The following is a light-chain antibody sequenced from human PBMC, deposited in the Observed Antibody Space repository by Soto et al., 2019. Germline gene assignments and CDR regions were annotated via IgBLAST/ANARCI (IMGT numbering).Light chain of an antibody. V-gene: IGKV3D-15*01. CDR2: GAS. Sequence: EIVMTQSPATLSVSPVSGATLSCRASQSVSSNLAWYQQKPGQAPRLLIYGASSRATGIPDRFSGSGSGTDFTLTISGLQPEDFATYYCQQLSSYPSTFGGGTKVDI. CDR3: QQLSSYPST. CDR1: QSVSSN. J-gene: IGKJ4*01.